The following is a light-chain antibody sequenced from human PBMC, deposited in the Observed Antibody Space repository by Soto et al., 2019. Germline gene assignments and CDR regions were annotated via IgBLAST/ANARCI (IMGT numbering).Light chain of an antibody. Sequence: DLRKTQSPSTVSGSVGDRVAITCRASQTISSWLAWYQQKPGKAPRLLIYKASTLKSGIPSRFSGSGSGTEFSLTISSLQPDDFAAYYCQQCDSYLRTFGQGTKVDIK. J-gene: IGKJ1*01. V-gene: IGKV1-5*03. CDR3: QQCDSYLRT. CDR1: QTISSW. CDR2: KAS.